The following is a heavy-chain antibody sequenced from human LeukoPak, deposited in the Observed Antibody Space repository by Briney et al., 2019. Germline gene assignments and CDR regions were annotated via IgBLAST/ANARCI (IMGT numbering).Heavy chain of an antibody. V-gene: IGHV4-4*07. CDR1: GGSISSYY. CDR3: ARSEGSYSSSSDFDY. CDR2: IYTSGST. Sequence: SETLSLTCTVSGGSISSYYWSWIRQPAGKGLEWIGRIYTSGSTNYNPSLKSRVTMSVDTSKNQFSLKLSSVTAADTAVYYCARSEGSYSSSSDFDYWGQGTLVTVSS. J-gene: IGHJ4*02. D-gene: IGHD6-6*01.